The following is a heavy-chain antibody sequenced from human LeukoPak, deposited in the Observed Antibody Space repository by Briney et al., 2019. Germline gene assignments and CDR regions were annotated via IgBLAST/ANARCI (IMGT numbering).Heavy chain of an antibody. CDR2: IYTSGGT. Sequence: SETLSLTCTVSGDPISSHYWSWIRQPPGKGLEWIGYIYTSGGTNYIPSLKGRVTRSIDTSKNQFSLKLSSVTAADSAVYYCARLTRLSTSPDRYYLDYWGQGTLVTVSS. CDR1: GDPISSHY. V-gene: IGHV4-4*09. J-gene: IGHJ4*02. D-gene: IGHD6-6*01. CDR3: ARLTRLSTSPDRYYLDY.